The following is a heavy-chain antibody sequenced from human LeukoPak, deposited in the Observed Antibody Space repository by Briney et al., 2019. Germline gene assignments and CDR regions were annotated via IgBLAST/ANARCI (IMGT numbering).Heavy chain of an antibody. CDR3: AKVGHSSSWYPTLWGYFDY. J-gene: IGHJ4*02. D-gene: IGHD6-13*01. CDR1: GFTFSSYG. V-gene: IGHV3-30*02. Sequence: GGSLRLSCAASGFTFSSYGMHWVRQAPGKGLEWVAFIRYDGSNKYYADSVKGRFTISRDNSKNTLYLQMNSLRAEDTAVYYCAKVGHSSSWYPTLWGYFDYWGQGTLVTVSS. CDR2: IRYDGSNK.